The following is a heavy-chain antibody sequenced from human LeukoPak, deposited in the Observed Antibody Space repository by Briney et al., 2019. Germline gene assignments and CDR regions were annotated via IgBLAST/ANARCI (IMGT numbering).Heavy chain of an antibody. D-gene: IGHD6-13*01. J-gene: IGHJ5*01. CDR3: AKDPIPGRRAAAGTGWFDY. CDR2: ISFDGSNK. Sequence: PGGSLRLSCAASGFTFSSYGMHWVRQAPGKGLEWVAVISFDGSNKYCSDSVKGRFTISRDNSKNTLYLQMNSLRAEDTAVYYCAKDPIPGRRAAAGTGWFDYWGQGTLVTVSS. CDR1: GFTFSSYG. V-gene: IGHV3-30*18.